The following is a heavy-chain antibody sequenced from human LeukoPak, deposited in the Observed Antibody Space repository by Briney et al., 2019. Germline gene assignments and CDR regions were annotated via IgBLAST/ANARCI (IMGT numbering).Heavy chain of an antibody. CDR3: ARHSFGLRDILTGYYRKHYYYMDV. CDR2: VRQDESER. J-gene: IGHJ6*03. Sequence: PVKALDSVLVVRQDESERYFADSVKGRFTISRDNAKKSVYLHMSSLKASDTAMYYCARHSFGLRDILTGYYRKHYYYMDVWGKGTTVTISS. V-gene: IGHV3-7*03. D-gene: IGHD3-9*01.